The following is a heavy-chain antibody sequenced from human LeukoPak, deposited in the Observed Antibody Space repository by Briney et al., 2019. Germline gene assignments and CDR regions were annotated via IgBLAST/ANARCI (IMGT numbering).Heavy chain of an antibody. D-gene: IGHD6-19*01. V-gene: IGHV3-7*01. Sequence: GGSLRLSCAASGFTFSSYWMSWVRQAPGKGLEWVANIKQDGSEKYYVDSVKGRFTISRDNAKNSLYLQMNSLRAEDTAVYYCARDRDSLWISPIAVAGTGYWGQGTLVTVSS. CDR3: ARDRDSLWISPIAVAGTGY. CDR1: GFTFSSYW. CDR2: IKQDGSEK. J-gene: IGHJ4*02.